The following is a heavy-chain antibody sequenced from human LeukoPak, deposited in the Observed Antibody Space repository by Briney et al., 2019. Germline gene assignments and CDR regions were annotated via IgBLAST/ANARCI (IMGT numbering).Heavy chain of an antibody. CDR1: GFTFSSYS. J-gene: IGHJ4*02. CDR2: ISSGSSTI. Sequence: PGGSLRLSCVASGFTFSSYSMPWVRQAPGKGLEWVSYISSGSSTINYADSVKGRFTISRDNAKNSLYLQMNSLRAEDTAVYYCGRGYSGYDSVDNWGQGTLVTVSS. D-gene: IGHD5-12*01. V-gene: IGHV3-48*04. CDR3: GRGYSGYDSVDN.